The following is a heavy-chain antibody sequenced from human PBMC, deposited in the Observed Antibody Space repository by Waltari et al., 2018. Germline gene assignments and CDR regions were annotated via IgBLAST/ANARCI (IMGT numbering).Heavy chain of an antibody. Sequence: EVQLVQSGPEVKKPGESLRISCQASGYSFASHWISWVRQLPGKGLEFGGRIDPTDSYTNYSPSVQGRVSISVDRSISTAFLQLSTLKAADSGLYYCARETRYCSDNGCTNWFDPWAQGTLVTVSS. D-gene: IGHD2-15*01. CDR3: ARETRYCSDNGCTNWFDP. V-gene: IGHV5-10-1*03. J-gene: IGHJ5*02. CDR2: IDPTDSYT. CDR1: GYSFASHW.